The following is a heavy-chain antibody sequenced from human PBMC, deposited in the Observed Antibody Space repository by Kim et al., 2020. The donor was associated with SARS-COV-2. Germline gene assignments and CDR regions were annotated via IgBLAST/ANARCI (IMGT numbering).Heavy chain of an antibody. CDR3: AAGDIITGAPGG. D-gene: IGHD5-12*01. V-gene: IGHV4-59*01. Sequence: SETLSLTCTVSGGSISSYYWSWIRQPPGKGLEWIGYIYYSGSTNYNPSLKSRVTISVDTSKNQFSLKLSSVTAADTAVYYCAAGDIITGAPGGWGQGTLVTVSS. CDR1: GGSISSYY. CDR2: IYYSGST. J-gene: IGHJ4*02.